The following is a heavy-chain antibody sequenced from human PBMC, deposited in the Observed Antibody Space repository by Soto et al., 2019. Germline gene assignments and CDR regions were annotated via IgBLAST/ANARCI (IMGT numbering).Heavy chain of an antibody. CDR1: GYTFTSYD. Sequence: QVQLVQSGAEVKKPGASVKVSCKASGYTFTSYDINWVRQATGQGLEWMGWMNPNSGNTGYAQKFQGRVTRIRNTSISRAYRELSSLRSEDTAVYYCASGGPLGYCSSTSCYYGNWYFDLWGRGTLVTVSS. V-gene: IGHV1-8*01. D-gene: IGHD2-2*01. CDR3: ASGGPLGYCSSTSCYYGNWYFDL. J-gene: IGHJ2*01. CDR2: MNPNSGNT.